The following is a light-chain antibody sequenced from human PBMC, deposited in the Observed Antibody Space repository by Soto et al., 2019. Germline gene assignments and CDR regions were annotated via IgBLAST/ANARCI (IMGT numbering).Light chain of an antibody. CDR1: QSVSSNY. J-gene: IGKJ3*01. Sequence: EIVLTQSPGTLSLSPGERATLSCRASQSVSSNYLAWYQQNPGQAPRLLIYGASSRATGIPDRFSGSGSGTDFTLTISRLEPEDFAVYYCQQYGSSPLTFGPGTKVDIK. CDR2: GAS. V-gene: IGKV3-20*01. CDR3: QQYGSSPLT.